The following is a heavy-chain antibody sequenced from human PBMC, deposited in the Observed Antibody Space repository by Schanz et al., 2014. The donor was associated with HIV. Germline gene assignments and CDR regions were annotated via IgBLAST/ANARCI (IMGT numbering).Heavy chain of an antibody. CDR2: VFSNGAT. D-gene: IGHD3-10*01. CDR1: GGSISNNF. CDR3: ARAGQWFGHLD. Sequence: VQLQESGPGLVKPSETLSLTCSVSGGSISNNFCNWIRQSPGKGLEWIGNVFSNGATKYNPSLQSRVTISVATSQNQFALKLTSVTASDTAVYFCARAGQWFGHLDGGQGTLVTVSS. J-gene: IGHJ4*02. V-gene: IGHV4-59*01.